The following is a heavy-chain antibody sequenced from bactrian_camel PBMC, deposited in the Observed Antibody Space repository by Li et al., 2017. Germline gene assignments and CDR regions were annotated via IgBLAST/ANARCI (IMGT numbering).Heavy chain of an antibody. CDR1: GYTDSNYC. V-gene: IGHV3S53*01. Sequence: VQLVESGGGLAQPGGSLRLSCASSGYTDSNYCMGWFRQGPGEEREGVAFIDTDGLANYADSVKGRFTISKDRAKKTLTLEMTSLKPEDTAMYYCAARYGNGGTCRVMEITSGYLGQGTQVTVS. J-gene: IGHJ6*01. CDR3: AARYGNGGTCRVMEITSGY. D-gene: IGHD1*01. CDR2: IDTDGLA.